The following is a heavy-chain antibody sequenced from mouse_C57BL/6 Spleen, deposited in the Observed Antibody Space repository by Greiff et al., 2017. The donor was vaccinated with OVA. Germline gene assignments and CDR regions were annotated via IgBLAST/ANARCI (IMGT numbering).Heavy chain of an antibody. CDR1: GFTFSNYW. CDR2: IRLKSDNYAT. CDR3: TRSNYNFDY. Sequence: EVKVVESGGGLVQPGGSMKLSCVASGFTFSNYWMNWVRQSPEKGLEWVAQIRLKSDNYATDYAESVKGRFTISRDDSKSSVYLQMNNLRAEDTGIYYCTRSNYNFDYWGQGTTLTVSS. V-gene: IGHV6-3*01. D-gene: IGHD2-5*01. J-gene: IGHJ2*01.